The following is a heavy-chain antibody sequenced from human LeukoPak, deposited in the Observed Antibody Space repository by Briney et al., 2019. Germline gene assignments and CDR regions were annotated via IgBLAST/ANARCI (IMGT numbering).Heavy chain of an antibody. D-gene: IGHD2-15*01. Sequence: SGRSLRLSCAASGFTFSSYAMHWVRQAPGKGLEWVAVISYDGSNKYYADSVQGRFTISRDNSKNMLYLQMNSLRAEDTAVYYCARGYCSGGSCFYGMGVWGKGTTVTVSS. CDR2: ISYDGSNK. J-gene: IGHJ6*04. CDR1: GFTFSSYA. V-gene: IGHV3-30*04. CDR3: ARGYCSGGSCFYGMGV.